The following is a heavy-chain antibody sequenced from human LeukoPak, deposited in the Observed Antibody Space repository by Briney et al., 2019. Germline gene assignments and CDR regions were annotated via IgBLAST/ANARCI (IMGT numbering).Heavy chain of an antibody. V-gene: IGHV4-59*01. J-gene: IGHJ4*02. CDR1: GGSISSYY. CDR2: IYYSGST. Sequence: PSETLSLTCAVYGGSISSYYWSWIRQPPGKGLEWIGYIYYSGSTNYNPSLKSRVTISVDTSKNQFSLKLSSVTAADTAVYYCARDSVGAEGYYFDYWGQGTLVTVSS. CDR3: ARDSVGAEGYYFDY. D-gene: IGHD1-26*01.